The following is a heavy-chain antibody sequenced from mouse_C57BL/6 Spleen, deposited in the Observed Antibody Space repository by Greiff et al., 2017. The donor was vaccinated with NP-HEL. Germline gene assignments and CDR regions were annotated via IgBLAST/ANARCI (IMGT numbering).Heavy chain of an antibody. CDR3: ARYYGSSPVAWFAY. CDR1: GFTFSSYA. V-gene: IGHV5-4*01. J-gene: IGHJ3*01. Sequence: EVQGVESGGGLVKPGGSLKLSCAASGFTFSSYAMSWVRQTPEKRLEWVATISDGGSYTYYPDNVKGRFTISRDNAKNNLYLQMSHLKSEDTAMYYCARYYGSSPVAWFAYWGQGTLVTVSA. CDR2: ISDGGSYT. D-gene: IGHD1-1*01.